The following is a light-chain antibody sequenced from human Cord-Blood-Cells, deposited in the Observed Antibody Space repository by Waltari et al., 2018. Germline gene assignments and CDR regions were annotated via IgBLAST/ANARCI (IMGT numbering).Light chain of an antibody. V-gene: IGKV3D-15*01. J-gene: IGKJ4*01. CDR2: GAS. CDR1: QSVSSN. Sequence: EIVMTQSPATMSVYTGERATLSCRASQSVSSNLAWYQQKPGQAPRLLIYGASTRATGIPARFSGSGSGTEFTLTISSLQSEDFAVYYCQQYNNWLTFGGGTKVEIK. CDR3: QQYNNWLT.